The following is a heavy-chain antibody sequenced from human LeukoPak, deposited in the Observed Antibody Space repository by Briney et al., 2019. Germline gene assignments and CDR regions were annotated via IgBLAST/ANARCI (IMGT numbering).Heavy chain of an antibody. Sequence: ASVKLSCTASGGTIRKYSISWVRQAPGQGLEWVGGIIPILGRTDYAQKFQGRVTITADESTYTAYMDLTSLRSEDTAVYYCARDRVEGAFDIWGQGTTVTVSS. CDR2: IIPILGRT. CDR1: GGTIRKYS. D-gene: IGHD5-24*01. V-gene: IGHV1-69*10. CDR3: ARDRVEGAFDI. J-gene: IGHJ3*02.